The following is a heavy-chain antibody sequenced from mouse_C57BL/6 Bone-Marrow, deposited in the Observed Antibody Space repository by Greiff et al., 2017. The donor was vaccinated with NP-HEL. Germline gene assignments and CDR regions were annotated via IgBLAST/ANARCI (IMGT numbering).Heavy chain of an antibody. CDR3: ADGYEGAMDY. V-gene: IGHV1-66*01. J-gene: IGHJ4*01. CDR2: IYPGSGNT. D-gene: IGHD2-2*01. Sequence: QVHVKQSGPELVKPGASVKISCKASGYSFTSYYIHWVKQRPGQGLEWIGWIYPGSGNTKYNEKFKGKATLTADTSSSTAYMQLSSLTSEDSAVYYCADGYEGAMDYWGQGTSVTVSS. CDR1: GYSFTSYY.